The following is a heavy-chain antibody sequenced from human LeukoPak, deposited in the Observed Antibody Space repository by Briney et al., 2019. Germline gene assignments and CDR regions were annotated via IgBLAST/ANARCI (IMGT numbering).Heavy chain of an antibody. CDR1: GYSFTGYY. V-gene: IGHV1-2*02. J-gene: IGHJ4*02. CDR3: AGGTAAAGSPCDF. Sequence: ASVKVSCKASGYSFTGYYMHWVRQAPGQGLEWVGWINPNSGGTNYAQKFQGRVTMTRDTSLSTAYMELSRLRSDDTAVYYCAGGTAAAGSPCDFWGQGTLVTVSS. D-gene: IGHD6-13*01. CDR2: INPNSGGT.